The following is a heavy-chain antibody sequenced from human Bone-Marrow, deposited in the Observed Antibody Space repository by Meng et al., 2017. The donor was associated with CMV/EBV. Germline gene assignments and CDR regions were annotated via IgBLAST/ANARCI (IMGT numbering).Heavy chain of an antibody. CDR3: ARDRASYGWFDP. CDR2: IYYSGST. J-gene: IGHJ5*02. V-gene: IGHV4-61*01. D-gene: IGHD4-17*01. Sequence: SETLSFTCTVSGGSISSSSYYWTWIRQPPGKGLEWIGYIYYSGSTNYNPSLKSRVTISVDTSKNQFSLKLSSVTAADTAMYYCARDRASYGWFDPWGQGTLVTVSS. CDR1: GGSISSSSYY.